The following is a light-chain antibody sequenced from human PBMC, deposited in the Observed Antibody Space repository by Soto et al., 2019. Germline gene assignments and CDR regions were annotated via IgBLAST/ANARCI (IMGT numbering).Light chain of an antibody. CDR3: SSYTNIFTRV. Sequence: QSALTQPASVSGSPGQSITISCTGSSSDVGGYNYVSWYQQHPGKAPKLMIYEVSNRPSGVSNRFSGSKSGNTASLTISGLQAEDEADYYCSSYTNIFTRVFGGGTKVTVL. J-gene: IGLJ3*02. CDR2: EVS. V-gene: IGLV2-14*01. CDR1: SSDVGGYNY.